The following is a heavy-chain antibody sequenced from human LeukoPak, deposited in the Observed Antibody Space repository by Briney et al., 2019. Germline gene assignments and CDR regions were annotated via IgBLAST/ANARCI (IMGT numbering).Heavy chain of an antibody. V-gene: IGHV3-21*04. CDR2: IISSRSYI. CDR3: AKDGARNNRLLRYFGWLLWDCFYFDY. D-gene: IGHD3-9*01. Sequence: GGSLRLSCAASGFTFSSYSMNWVRQAPGKGVEWVSYIISSRSYIYYADSVKGRFTISRDNTKNSLYLQIKTLRDADTAVYYCAKDGARNNRLLRYFGWLLWDCFYFDYWGQGTLVTVSS. J-gene: IGHJ4*02. CDR1: GFTFSSYS.